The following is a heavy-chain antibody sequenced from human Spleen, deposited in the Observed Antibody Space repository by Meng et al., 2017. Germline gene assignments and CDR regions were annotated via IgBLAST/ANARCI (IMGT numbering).Heavy chain of an antibody. CDR3: ARATERYYYDISYLY. CDR1: GFTFSSYA. CDR2: ISYDGSNK. V-gene: IGHV3-30*04. J-gene: IGHJ4*02. D-gene: IGHD3-22*01. Sequence: GESLKISCAASGFTFSSYAMHWVRQAPGKGLEWVAVISYDGSNKYYADSVKGRFTISRDNAKNSLYLQMNNLRAEDTAVYYCARATERYYYDISYLYWGQGTLVTVSS.